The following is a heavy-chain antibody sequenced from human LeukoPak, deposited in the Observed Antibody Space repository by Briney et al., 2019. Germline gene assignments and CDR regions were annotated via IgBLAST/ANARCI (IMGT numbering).Heavy chain of an antibody. V-gene: IGHV1-2*06. Sequence: ASVKVSCKASGYTFTGYYMHWVRQAPGQGLEWMGRINPNSGGTNYAQKFQGRVTMTRDMSISTAYMELSRLRSDDTAVYYCARGSSDYGGNSGWFDPWGQGTLVTVSS. CDR2: INPNSGGT. J-gene: IGHJ5*02. CDR1: GYTFTGYY. D-gene: IGHD4-23*01. CDR3: ARGSSDYGGNSGWFDP.